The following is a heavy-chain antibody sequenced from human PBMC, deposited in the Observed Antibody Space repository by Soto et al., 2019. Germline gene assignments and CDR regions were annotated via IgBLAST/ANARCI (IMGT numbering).Heavy chain of an antibody. CDR2: TYYRSKWYN. D-gene: IGHD2-8*01. J-gene: IGHJ6*02. CDR1: GDSVSSISAA. V-gene: IGHV6-1*01. CDR3: ARDLYCTNGVCYMHYYYGMDV. Sequence: SQTLSLTCAISGDSVSSISAAWNWIRQSPSRGLEWLGRTYYRSKWYNDYAVSVKSRITINPDTSKNQFSLQLNSVTPEDTAVYYCARDLYCTNGVCYMHYYYGMDVWGQGTTVTVSS.